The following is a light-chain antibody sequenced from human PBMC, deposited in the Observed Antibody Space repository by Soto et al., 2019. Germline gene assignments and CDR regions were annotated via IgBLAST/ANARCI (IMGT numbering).Light chain of an antibody. V-gene: IGKV1-5*03. CDR1: QSVSTW. CDR3: HQYHIYPVT. J-gene: IGKJ4*01. Sequence: DIQMTQSPSTLSASVGDRATITCRASQSVSTWLAWYQQKPGKAPQLLIHKASTLKNGVPSRFSGSGSGTDFTLTISSLQPDDFATYYCHQYHIYPVTFGGGTKVEIK. CDR2: KAS.